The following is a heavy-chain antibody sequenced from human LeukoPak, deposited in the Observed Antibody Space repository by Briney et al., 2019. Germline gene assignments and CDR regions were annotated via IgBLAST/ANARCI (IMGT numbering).Heavy chain of an antibody. J-gene: IGHJ4*02. CDR2: ISAYNGNT. V-gene: IGHV1-18*04. D-gene: IGHD3-10*01. CDR3: ARDQAFVRGDLDY. Sequence: ASVKVSCKASGYTFTSYGISWVRRAPGQGLEWMGWISAYNGNTNYVQKFRGRVTMTTDTSTSTAYMELRSLRSDDTAVHYCARDQAFVRGDLDYWGQGTLVTVSS. CDR1: GYTFTSYG.